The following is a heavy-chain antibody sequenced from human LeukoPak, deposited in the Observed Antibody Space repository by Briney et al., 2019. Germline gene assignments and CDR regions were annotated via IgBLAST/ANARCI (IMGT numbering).Heavy chain of an antibody. J-gene: IGHJ4*02. D-gene: IGHD3-3*01. CDR1: GVSISSSNW. CDR3: LTVPLSTTFGAVIRRDS. Sequence: SETLCLTCAVSGVSISSSNWWSWVRQPRGKGLEWIGVIYHSGSTNYNPSLKSRVTISVDKSKNQFSLKLSCVTAADTAVYYCLTVPLSTTFGAVIRRDSWGQGNLFTVSS. V-gene: IGHV4-4*02. CDR2: IYHSGST.